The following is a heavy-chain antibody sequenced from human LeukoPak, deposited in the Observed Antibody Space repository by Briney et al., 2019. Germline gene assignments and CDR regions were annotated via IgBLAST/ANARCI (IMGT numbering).Heavy chain of an antibody. J-gene: IGHJ5*02. D-gene: IGHD2-15*01. CDR1: GDSISSSNYY. V-gene: IGHV4-39*01. CDR2: ISHTQNT. Sequence: PSETLSLTCTVSGDSISSSNYYWGWIRQPPGKGLEWIGTISHTQNTYYNPSLKSRSPVTIFADTSNNQFSLKLSSVTAADTAVYYCASRSLGYCSGGSCLRRFDPWGQGTLVTVSS. CDR3: ASRSLGYCSGGSCLRRFDP.